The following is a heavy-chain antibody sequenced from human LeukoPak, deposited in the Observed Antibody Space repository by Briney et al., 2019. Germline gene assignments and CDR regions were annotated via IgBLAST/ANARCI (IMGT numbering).Heavy chain of an antibody. Sequence: ASQTLSLTCAVSGGSISSGGYSWSWIRQPPGKGLEWIGYIYHGGSTYYNPSLKSRVTISVDRSKNQFSLKLSSVTAADTAVYYCATSGYSYGFFDYWGQGTLVTVSS. V-gene: IGHV4-30-2*01. CDR2: IYHGGST. J-gene: IGHJ4*02. CDR1: GGSISSGGYS. D-gene: IGHD5-18*01. CDR3: ATSGYSYGFFDY.